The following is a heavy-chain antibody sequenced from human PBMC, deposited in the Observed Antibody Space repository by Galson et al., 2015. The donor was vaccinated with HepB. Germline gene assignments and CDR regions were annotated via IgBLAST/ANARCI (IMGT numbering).Heavy chain of an antibody. D-gene: IGHD1-26*01. CDR2: TNYKSKWYN. V-gene: IGHV6-1*01. Sequence: CAISGDSVSDNIVAWNWIRQSPSRGLEWLGRTNYKSKWYNDYAVSVKSRITINPDTSKNQVYLQLNSVTPEDTAVCYCARAGPQGGADFDYWGQGTRVTVSS. CDR1: GDSVSDNIVA. J-gene: IGHJ4*02. CDR3: ARAGPQGGADFDY.